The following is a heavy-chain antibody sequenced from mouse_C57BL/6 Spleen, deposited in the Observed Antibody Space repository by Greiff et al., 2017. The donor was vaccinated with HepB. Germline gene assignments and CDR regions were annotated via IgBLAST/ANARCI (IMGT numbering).Heavy chain of an antibody. CDR2: INPSSGYT. Sequence: LQESGAELARPGASVKMSCKASGYTFTSYTMHWVKQRPGQGLEWIGYINPSSGYTKYNQKFKDKATLTADKSSSTAYMQLSSLTSEDSAVYYCARWDTTVKDYFDYWGQGTTLTVSS. V-gene: IGHV1-4*01. CDR1: GYTFTSYT. J-gene: IGHJ2*01. D-gene: IGHD1-1*01. CDR3: ARWDTTVKDYFDY.